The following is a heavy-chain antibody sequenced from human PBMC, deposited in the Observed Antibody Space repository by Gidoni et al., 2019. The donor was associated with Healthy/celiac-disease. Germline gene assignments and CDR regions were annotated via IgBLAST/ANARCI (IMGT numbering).Heavy chain of an antibody. J-gene: IGHJ6*03. CDR2: IKWNGGST. CDR1: GFTFDDYG. V-gene: IGHV3-20*01. CDR3: ARVVEWKYCSSTSCYTGPYYYYYMDV. D-gene: IGHD2-2*02. Sequence: EVQLVESGGGVVRPGGSLSLSCAASGFTFDDYGMSWVRQAPGKGLEWVSGIKWNGGSTGYADSVKGRFTISRDNAKNSLYLQMNSLRAEDTALYHCARVVEWKYCSSTSCYTGPYYYYYMDVWGKGTTVTVSS.